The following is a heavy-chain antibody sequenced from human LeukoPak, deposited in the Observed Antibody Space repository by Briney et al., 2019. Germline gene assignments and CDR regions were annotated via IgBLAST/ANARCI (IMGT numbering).Heavy chain of an antibody. CDR3: ARDRGAN. CDR2: IYSGGST. V-gene: IGHV3-66*02. Sequence: GGSLTLSCAASGFTVSSNYMSWVRPPAGKGLEWVSVIYSGGSTYYADSVKGRFTISRDNSKNTLYLQMNSLRAEDTAVYYCARDRGANWGQGTLVTVSS. J-gene: IGHJ4*02. D-gene: IGHD3-16*01. CDR1: GFTVSSNY.